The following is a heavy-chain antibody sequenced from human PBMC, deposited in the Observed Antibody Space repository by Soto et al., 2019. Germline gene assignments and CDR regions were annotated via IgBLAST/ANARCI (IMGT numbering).Heavy chain of an antibody. CDR1: GGSISSSY. J-gene: IGHJ4*02. V-gene: IGHV4-59*08. Sequence: PSETLSLTCTVSGGSISSSYWSWIRQPPGKGLEWIGYIYDSGSTYYNSSLKSRVTMSVDTSKNQFSLKLSSVTAADTAVYYCARRYGGNLDYWGQGTLVTVSS. CDR3: ARRYGGNLDY. CDR2: IYDSGST. D-gene: IGHD1-26*01.